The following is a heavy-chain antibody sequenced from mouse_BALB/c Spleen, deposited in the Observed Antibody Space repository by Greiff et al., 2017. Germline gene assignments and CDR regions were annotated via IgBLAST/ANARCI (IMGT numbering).Heavy chain of an antibody. D-gene: IGHD3-1*01. J-gene: IGHJ2*01. CDR3: ARSAPPFDY. CDR2: IYPGDGDT. V-gene: IGHV1-82*01. Sequence: VKLMESGPELVKPGASVKISCKASGYAFSSSWMNWVKQRPGQGLEWIGRIYPGDGDTNYNGKFKGKATLTADKSSSTAYMQLSSLTSVDSAVYFCARSAPPFDYWGQGTTLTVSS. CDR1: GYAFSSSW.